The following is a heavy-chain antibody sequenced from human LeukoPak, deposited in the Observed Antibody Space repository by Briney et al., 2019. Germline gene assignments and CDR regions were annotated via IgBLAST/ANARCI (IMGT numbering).Heavy chain of an antibody. V-gene: IGHV3-72*01. CDR3: ASIRGVFGY. J-gene: IGHJ4*02. CDR2: TKDKGYSYTT. D-gene: IGHD3-10*01. Sequence: GESLRLSCAVSGFTFSDLFMDWVRQAPGKGLEWVGRTKDKGYSYTTEYAASVKGRFTISRDDSKNLVYLQMNSLKTEDTAVYYCASIRGVFGYWGQGTLVTVSS. CDR1: GFTFSDLF.